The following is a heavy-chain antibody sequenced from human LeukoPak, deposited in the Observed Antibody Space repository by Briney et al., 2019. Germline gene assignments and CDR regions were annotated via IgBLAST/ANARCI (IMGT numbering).Heavy chain of an antibody. V-gene: IGHV3-30*02. D-gene: IGHD3-16*01. CDR3: AKDGGGGTYSSDY. J-gene: IGHJ4*02. Sequence: GGSLRLSCAVSGFTFSANNMHWVRQAPGKGLEWVTFIDHDGSQKFYADSVKGRFTISRDNSKNALYLHINSLRPEDTAVYYCAKDGGGGTYSSDYWGQGSLVTVSS. CDR1: GFTFSANN. CDR2: IDHDGSQK.